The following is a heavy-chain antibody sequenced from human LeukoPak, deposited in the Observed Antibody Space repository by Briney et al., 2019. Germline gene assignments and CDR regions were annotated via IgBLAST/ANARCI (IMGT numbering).Heavy chain of an antibody. CDR2: IKSKTDGGTT. V-gene: IGHV3-15*01. D-gene: IGHD2-15*01. Sequence: GGSLRLSCAASGFTFSNAWMSWVRQAPGKGLEWVGRIKSKTDGGTTDYAAPVKGRFTISRDDSKSTLYLQMNSLKTEDTAVYYCITEGFFLGSGAYFDYWGQGTLVTVSS. CDR3: ITEGFFLGSGAYFDY. CDR1: GFTFSNAW. J-gene: IGHJ4*02.